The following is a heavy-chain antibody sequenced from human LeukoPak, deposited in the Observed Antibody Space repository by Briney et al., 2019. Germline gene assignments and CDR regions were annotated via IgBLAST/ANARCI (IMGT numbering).Heavy chain of an antibody. CDR3: ARGMGDDAFVI. CDR1: GGSISSYY. V-gene: IGHV4-59*01. Sequence: SETLSLTCTVSGGSISSYYWSWIRQPPGKGLEWIGYIYYSGSTNYNPSLKSRVTISVDTSKNQFSLKLSSVTAADTAVYYCARGMGDDAFVIWGQGTMVTVSS. CDR2: IYYSGST. D-gene: IGHD2-21*02. J-gene: IGHJ3*02.